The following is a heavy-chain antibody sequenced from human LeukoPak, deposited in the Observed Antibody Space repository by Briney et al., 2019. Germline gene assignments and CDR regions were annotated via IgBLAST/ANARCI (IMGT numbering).Heavy chain of an antibody. V-gene: IGHV3-21*01. CDR2: ITSSSSFV. D-gene: IGHD5-12*01. J-gene: IGHJ3*02. CDR1: RFSFSSYS. CDR3: ARGAGGYDWNDAFDI. Sequence: GGSLRLSCAASRFSFSSYSMNWVRQAPGKGLEWVSSITSSSSFVYYADSVKGRFTISRDNARNSLYLQMNSLRAEDTAVYYCARGAGGYDWNDAFDIWGQGTMVTVSS.